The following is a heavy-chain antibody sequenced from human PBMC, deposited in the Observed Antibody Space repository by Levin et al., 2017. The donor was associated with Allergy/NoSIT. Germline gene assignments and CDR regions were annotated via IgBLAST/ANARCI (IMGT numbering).Heavy chain of an antibody. CDR3: ARPPYSSSWYGIDY. Sequence: EASVKVSCKGSGYSFTSYWIGWVRQMPGKGLEWMGIIYPGDSDTKYSPSFQGQVTISADKSISTAYLQWSSLKASDTAMYYCARPPYSSSWYGIDYWGQGTLVTVSS. CDR2: IYPGDSDT. V-gene: IGHV5-51*01. D-gene: IGHD6-13*01. J-gene: IGHJ4*02. CDR1: GYSFTSYW.